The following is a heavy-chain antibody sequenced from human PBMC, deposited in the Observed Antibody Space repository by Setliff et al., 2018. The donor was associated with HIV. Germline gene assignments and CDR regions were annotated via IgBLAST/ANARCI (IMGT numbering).Heavy chain of an antibody. V-gene: IGHV3-15*01. CDR2: IKSKTDGGTT. CDR3: TTRGITMIVVVITYYWYFDL. Sequence: GGSLRLSCAASGFTFSNAWMSWVRQAPGKGLEWVGRIKSKTDGGTTDYAAPVKGRFTISRDDSKNTLYLQMSSLKTEDTAVYYCTTRGITMIVVVITYYWYFDLWGRGTLVTVSS. J-gene: IGHJ2*01. D-gene: IGHD3-22*01. CDR1: GFTFSNAW.